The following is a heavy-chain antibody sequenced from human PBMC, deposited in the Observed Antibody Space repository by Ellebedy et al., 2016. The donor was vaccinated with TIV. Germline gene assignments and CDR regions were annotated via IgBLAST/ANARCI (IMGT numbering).Heavy chain of an antibody. CDR1: GFTFSDYY. D-gene: IGHD3-10*01. CDR3: GRDTYYYGSGTYYKGFDY. CDR2: ISSSGSII. V-gene: IGHV3-11*04. J-gene: IGHJ4*02. Sequence: GESLKISCAVSGFTFSDYYISWIRQAPGKGLEWVSYISSSGSIINYADSVKGRFTISRHNPKNSQYLQMNSLRAEDTAVYYCGRDTYYYGSGTYYKGFDYWGQGTLVTVSS.